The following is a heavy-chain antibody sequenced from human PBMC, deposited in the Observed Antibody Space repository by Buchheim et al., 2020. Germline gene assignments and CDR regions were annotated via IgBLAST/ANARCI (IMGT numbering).Heavy chain of an antibody. CDR2: IKSKTDGGTT. CDR3: TTGAAVAGASWYYYYGMDV. Sequence: EVQLVESGGGLVKPGGSLRLSCAAPGFTFSNAWISWVRQAPGKGLEWVGRIKSKTDGGTTDYAAPVKGRFTISRDDSKNTLYLQMNSLKTEDTAVYYCTTGAAVAGASWYYYYGMDVWGQGTT. CDR1: GFTFSNAW. V-gene: IGHV3-15*01. D-gene: IGHD6-19*01. J-gene: IGHJ6*02.